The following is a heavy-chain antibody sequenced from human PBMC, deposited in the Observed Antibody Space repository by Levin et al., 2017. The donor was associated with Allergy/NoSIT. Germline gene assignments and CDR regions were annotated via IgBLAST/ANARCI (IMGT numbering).Heavy chain of an antibody. CDR2: ISYDGSNK. CDR3: ARGDLLWFGGVDY. J-gene: IGHJ4*02. CDR1: GFTFSSYA. D-gene: IGHD3-10*01. V-gene: IGHV3-30-3*01. Sequence: GESLKISCAASGFTFSSYAMHWVRQAPGKGLEWVAVISYDGSNKYYADSVKGRFTISRDNSKNTLYLQMNSLRAEDTAVYYCARGDLLWFGGVDYWGQGTLVTVSS.